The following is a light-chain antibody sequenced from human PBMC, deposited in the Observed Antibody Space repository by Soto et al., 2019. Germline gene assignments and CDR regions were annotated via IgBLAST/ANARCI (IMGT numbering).Light chain of an antibody. J-gene: IGKJ5*01. CDR2: AAS. CDR1: QGISTY. CDR3: QQVKSYPIT. V-gene: IGKV1-9*01. Sequence: DIQLTQSPSSLSASVGDRVTITCRASQGISTYLAWYQQRPGTAPKLLIYAASTLQSGLPSRFSGSGSGTEFTLTISSLQPEDFATYYCQQVKSYPITFGQGTRLEIK.